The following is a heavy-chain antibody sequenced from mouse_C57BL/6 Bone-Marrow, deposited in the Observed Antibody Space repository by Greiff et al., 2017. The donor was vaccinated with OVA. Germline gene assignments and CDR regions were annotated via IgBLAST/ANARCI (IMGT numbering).Heavy chain of an antibody. V-gene: IGHV1-22*01. CDR3: ARRSPQDYDLYYAMDY. CDR1: GYTFTDYN. D-gene: IGHD2-4*01. Sequence: EVQLQQSGPELVKPGASVKMSCKASGYTFTDYNMHWVKQSHGKSLEWIGYINPNNGGTSYNQKFKGKATLTVNKSSSTAYMELRSLTSEDSAVYYCARRSPQDYDLYYAMDYWGQGTSVTVSS. J-gene: IGHJ4*01. CDR2: INPNNGGT.